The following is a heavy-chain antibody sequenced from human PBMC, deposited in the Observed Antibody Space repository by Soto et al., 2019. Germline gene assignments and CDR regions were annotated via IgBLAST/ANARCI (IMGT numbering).Heavy chain of an antibody. CDR3: ARSLVNGTYEAFAI. CDR2: IYPGDSDT. V-gene: IGHV5-51*01. J-gene: IGHJ3*02. CDR1: GYNFNRYW. Sequence: PGESLKISCKGSGYNFNRYWIGWVRQMPGKGLEWMGVIYPGDSDTRYSPSLQGQVTISADKSSSAAYLQWSSLQASDTATYYCARSLVNGTYEAFAISAQGTTVPVSS. D-gene: IGHD6-13*01.